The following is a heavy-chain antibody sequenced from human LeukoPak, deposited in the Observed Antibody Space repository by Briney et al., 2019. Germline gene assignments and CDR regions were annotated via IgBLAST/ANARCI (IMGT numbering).Heavy chain of an antibody. Sequence: GESLKISCKGSGYRFTSYWIGWVRQMPGKGLEWMGIIYPYDSDTIYSPSFQGQVTISADKSISTAYLQWSSLKASDTAMYYCARLGACSGNTCYSGDYWGQGTLVTVSS. D-gene: IGHD2-15*01. CDR1: GYRFTSYW. V-gene: IGHV5-51*01. J-gene: IGHJ4*02. CDR2: IYPYDSDT. CDR3: ARLGACSGNTCYSGDY.